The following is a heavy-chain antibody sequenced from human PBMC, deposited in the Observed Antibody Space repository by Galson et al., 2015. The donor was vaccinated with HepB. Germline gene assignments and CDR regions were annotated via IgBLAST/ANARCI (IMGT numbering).Heavy chain of an antibody. CDR3: AKDGVFSGYDLDH. J-gene: IGHJ4*02. CDR1: GFTFRNYG. CDR2: IWHDGSNK. V-gene: IGHV3-33*06. D-gene: IGHD5-12*01. Sequence: SLRLSCAASGFTFRNYGTHWVRQAPGKGLEWVAVIWHDGSNKYYADSVKGRFTISRDNSKNTLYLQMNSLRPEDTAVYYCAKDGVFSGYDLDHWGQGTLVTVSS.